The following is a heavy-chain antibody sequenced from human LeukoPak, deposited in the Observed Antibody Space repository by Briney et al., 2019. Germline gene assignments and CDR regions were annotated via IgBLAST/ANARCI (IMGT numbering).Heavy chain of an antibody. J-gene: IGHJ4*02. CDR1: GGSISSSSYY. Sequence: SETLSLTCTVSGGSISSSSYYWGWIRQPPGKGLEWIGSIYYSGSTYYNPSLKSRVTISVDTSKNQFSLKLSSVTAADMAVYYCARVEMATIGTYYFDYWGQGTLVTVSS. V-gene: IGHV4-39*07. D-gene: IGHD5-24*01. CDR2: IYYSGST. CDR3: ARVEMATIGTYYFDY.